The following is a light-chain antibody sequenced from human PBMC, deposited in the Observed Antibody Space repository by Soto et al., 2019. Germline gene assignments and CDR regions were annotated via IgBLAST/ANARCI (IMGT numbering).Light chain of an antibody. CDR2: GAS. V-gene: IGKV3-20*01. CDR3: QQYGASRLT. CDR1: QSVSSSY. J-gene: IGKJ4*01. Sequence: IVLTQSPGTLSLSPGDRATLSCRASQSVSSSYLAWYQQKPGEAPRLLIYGASSRATGVPDRFSGSGSGTDFTLTISRLGPEESAVYYCQQYGASRLTFGGGTKVEIK.